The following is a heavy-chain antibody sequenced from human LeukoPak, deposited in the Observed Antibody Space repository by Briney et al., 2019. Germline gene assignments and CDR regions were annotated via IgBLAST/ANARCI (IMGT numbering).Heavy chain of an antibody. Sequence: GGSLRLSCAGSGFSFSSYGMHWVRQAPGKGLEWMAFIRSDGSNKYYADSVKGRFTISRDNSKNTLYLQMNSLRSDDTAVYYCARGRTHRYYYDSSGYYGGAFDIWGQGTMVTVSS. CDR1: GFSFSSYG. CDR2: IRSDGSNK. V-gene: IGHV3-30*02. D-gene: IGHD3-22*01. J-gene: IGHJ3*02. CDR3: ARGRTHRYYYDSSGYYGGAFDI.